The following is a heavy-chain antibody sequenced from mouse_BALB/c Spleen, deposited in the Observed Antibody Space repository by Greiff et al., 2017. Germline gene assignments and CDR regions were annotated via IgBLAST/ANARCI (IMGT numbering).Heavy chain of an antibody. CDR1: GFTFSDYY. CDR2: ISDGGSYT. D-gene: IGHD2-4*01. CDR3: ARGDDYFDY. V-gene: IGHV5-4*02. J-gene: IGHJ2*01. Sequence: EVKLVESGGGLVKPGGSLKLSCAASGFTFSDYYMYWVRQTPEKRLEWVATISDGGSYTYYPDSVKGRFTISRDNAKNNLYLQMSSLKSEDTAMYYCARGDDYFDYWGQGTTLTVSS.